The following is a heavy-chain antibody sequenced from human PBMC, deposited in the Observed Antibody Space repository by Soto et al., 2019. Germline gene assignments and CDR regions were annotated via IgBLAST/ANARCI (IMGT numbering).Heavy chain of an antibody. J-gene: IGHJ6*02. CDR3: ARGSYYDILTGLAYYYGMDV. CDR1: GYTFTSYG. D-gene: IGHD3-9*01. CDR2: ISAYNGNT. V-gene: IGHV1-18*01. Sequence: QVQLVQSGAEVKKPGASVKVSCKASGYTFTSYGISWVRQAPGQGIEWMGWISAYNGNTNYAQKLQGRVTMTTDTSTSTAYMELRSLRSDDTAVYYCARGSYYDILTGLAYYYGMDVWGQGTTVTVSS.